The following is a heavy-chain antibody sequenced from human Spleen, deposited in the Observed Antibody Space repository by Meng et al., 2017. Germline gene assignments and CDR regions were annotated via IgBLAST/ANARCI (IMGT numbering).Heavy chain of an antibody. J-gene: IGHJ6*02. D-gene: IGHD2-15*01. CDR1: GGIFSNYV. CDR3: ARGTEIVVVVAATRPYYYYYGMDV. Sequence: SVKVSCKALGGIFSNYVIGWVRQAPGQGLEWMGGINAVFGTTNYAQKFQDRVTITSDESTSTVYMELSSLRSEDTAVYYCARGTEIVVVVAATRPYYYYYGMDVWGQGTTVTVSS. CDR2: INAVFGTT. V-gene: IGHV1-69*13.